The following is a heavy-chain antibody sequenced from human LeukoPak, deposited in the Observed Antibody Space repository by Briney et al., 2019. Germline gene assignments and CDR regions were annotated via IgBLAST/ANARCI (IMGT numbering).Heavy chain of an antibody. CDR3: AKSVGATDDY. Sequence: GGSLRLSCAASGFTFSRYGMYWVRQAPGKGLEWVALISYDKSHRYYADSVKGRFTISRDNSKNTLYLQMNSLRAEDTAVYYCAKSVGATDDYWGHGTLVTVSS. CDR1: GFTFSRYG. D-gene: IGHD1-26*01. V-gene: IGHV3-30*18. CDR2: ISYDKSHR. J-gene: IGHJ4*01.